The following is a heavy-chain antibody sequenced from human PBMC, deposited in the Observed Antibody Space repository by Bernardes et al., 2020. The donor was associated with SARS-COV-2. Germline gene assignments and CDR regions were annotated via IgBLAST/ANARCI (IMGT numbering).Heavy chain of an antibody. D-gene: IGHD3-3*01. V-gene: IGHV1-24*01. CDR3: ATTSVFGVEPNWFDP. CDR2: FDPEDGET. J-gene: IGHJ5*02. CDR1: GYTLTELS. Sequence: ASVKVSCKVSGYTLTELSMHWVRQAPGQGLEWMGGFDPEDGETIYAQKFQGRVTMTEDTSTDTAYMELSSLRSEDTAVYYCATTSVFGVEPNWFDPWGQGTLVTVSS.